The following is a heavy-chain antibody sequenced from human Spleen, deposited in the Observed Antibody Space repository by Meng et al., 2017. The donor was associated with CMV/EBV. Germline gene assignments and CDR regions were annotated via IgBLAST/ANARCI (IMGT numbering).Heavy chain of an antibody. Sequence: VQLVKSGAEVKKPGEALGISCKGSGYRFIDHWIGWVRQMPGKGLEWMGIIYPGDFDTRYSPSFQGHVIISVDKAISTAYLQWSSLKASDSAMYYCASGPLATIDYWGQGTLVTVSS. D-gene: IGHD3-3*02. V-gene: IGHV5-51*06. J-gene: IGHJ4*02. CDR2: IYPGDFDT. CDR3: ASGPLATIDY. CDR1: GYRFIDHW.